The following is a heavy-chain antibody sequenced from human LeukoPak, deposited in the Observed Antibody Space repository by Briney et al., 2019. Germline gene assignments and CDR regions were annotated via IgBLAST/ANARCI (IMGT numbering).Heavy chain of an antibody. CDR1: GFTFSSYS. V-gene: IGHV3-21*01. J-gene: IGHJ4*02. D-gene: IGHD2-15*01. CDR3: ARDHSPYCSGGTCYAPVDY. CDR2: ISSSSSYR. Sequence: PGGSLRLSCAASGFTFSSYSMNWVRQAPGKGLEWVSSISSSSSYRYHADAVKGRFTISRDNAKNSLYLQMNSLRAEDTAVYYCARDHSPYCSGGTCYAPVDYWGQGTLVTVSS.